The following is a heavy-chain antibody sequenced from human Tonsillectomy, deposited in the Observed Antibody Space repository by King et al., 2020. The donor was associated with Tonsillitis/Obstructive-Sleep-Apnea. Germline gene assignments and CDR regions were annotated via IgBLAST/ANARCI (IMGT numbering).Heavy chain of an antibody. Sequence: QLVESGGGLVKPGGSLRLSCAASGFSFSVYSMNWVRQAPGKGLEWVSSLSGSSNYISYGDLVKGRFTISRDNAKNSLYLQMNSLRAEDTAVYYCARVPPAMLNFYMDVWGNGATVTVSS. V-gene: IGHV3-21*01. D-gene: IGHD2-2*01. CDR2: LSGSSNYI. CDR1: GFSFSVYS. J-gene: IGHJ6*03. CDR3: ARVPPAMLNFYMDV.